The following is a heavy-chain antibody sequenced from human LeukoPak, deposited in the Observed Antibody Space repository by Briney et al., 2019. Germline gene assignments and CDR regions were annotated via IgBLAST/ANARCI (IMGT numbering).Heavy chain of an antibody. V-gene: IGHV3-30*04. Sequence: PWRTLRLSCATSGFTFSMSAMHWVRLAPGKGLDWVAVISFDGGNKFYADSVKGRFSISRDNSKNTLYLQMNSLGLDDTAVYFCARGRAGIAAAGFDYWGQGTLVTVSS. CDR1: GFTFSMSA. CDR3: ARGRAGIAAAGFDY. D-gene: IGHD6-13*01. J-gene: IGHJ4*02. CDR2: ISFDGGNK.